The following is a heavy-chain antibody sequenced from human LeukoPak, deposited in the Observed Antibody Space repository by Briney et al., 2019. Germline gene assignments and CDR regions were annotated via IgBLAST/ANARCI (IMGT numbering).Heavy chain of an antibody. CDR1: GYTFTSYD. D-gene: IGHD2-2*01. V-gene: IGHV1-8*01. CDR3: ARGYCSSTSCFFSAYYFDY. CDR2: MNPNSGNT. J-gene: IGHJ4*02. Sequence: ASVKVSCKASGYTFTSYDINWVRQATGQGLEWMGWMNPNSGNTGYAQKFQGGVTMTRNTSISTAYMELSSLRSEDTAVYYCARGYCSSTSCFFSAYYFDYWGQGTLVTVSS.